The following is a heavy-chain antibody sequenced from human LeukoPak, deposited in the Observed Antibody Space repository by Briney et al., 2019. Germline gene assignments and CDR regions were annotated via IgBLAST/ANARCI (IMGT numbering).Heavy chain of an antibody. D-gene: IGHD6-13*01. CDR1: GYTLTELS. J-gene: IGHJ4*02. V-gene: IGHV1-24*01. CDR3: ASALYPRSSWHFDY. Sequence: ASVKVSCKVSGYTLTELSMHWVRQAPGKGLEWMGGFDPEDGETIYAQKFQGRVTMTEDTSTDTAYMELSSLRSEDTAVYYCASALYPRSSWHFDYWGQGTLVTVSS. CDR2: FDPEDGET.